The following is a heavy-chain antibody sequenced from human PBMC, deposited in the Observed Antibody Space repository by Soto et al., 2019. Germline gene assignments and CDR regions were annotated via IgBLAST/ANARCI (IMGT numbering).Heavy chain of an antibody. CDR3: AKDQGSSWYKIDY. Sequence: EVQLFESGGGLVQPGGSLRLSCAASGFTFSNYAVTWVRQAPGKGLEWVSTISGSGGSTYYADSVKGRFTISRDNSKNTLYLQMNSLRAEDTAVYYCAKDQGSSWYKIDYWGQGTLVTVSS. J-gene: IGHJ4*02. CDR1: GFTFSNYA. D-gene: IGHD6-13*01. V-gene: IGHV3-23*01. CDR2: ISGSGGST.